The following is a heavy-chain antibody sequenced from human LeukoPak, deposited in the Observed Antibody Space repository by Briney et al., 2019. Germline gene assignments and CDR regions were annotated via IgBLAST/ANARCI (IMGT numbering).Heavy chain of an antibody. Sequence: GGSLRLSCAASGFTFSSYWMSCVRQAPGKGLEWVANIKQDGSEKYYVDSVKGRFTISRDNAKNSLYLQMNSLRAEDTAVYHCARAPKITMVRGVMPVVDYWGQGTLVTVSS. V-gene: IGHV3-7*01. J-gene: IGHJ4*02. CDR1: GFTFSSYW. D-gene: IGHD3-10*01. CDR3: ARAPKITMVRGVMPVVDY. CDR2: IKQDGSEK.